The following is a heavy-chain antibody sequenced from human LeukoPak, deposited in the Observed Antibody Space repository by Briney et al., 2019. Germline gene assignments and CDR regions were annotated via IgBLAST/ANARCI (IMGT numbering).Heavy chain of an antibody. CDR1: GLTFGSYW. CDR3: AREGSGNYFYYFDY. D-gene: IGHD4-11*01. Sequence: GGSLRLSCAASGLTFGSYWMGWVRQAPGKGLEWVANIKPDGGEKYYVDSVKGRFTISRDNAKNSLYLQMSSLRDEDTAVYYCAREGSGNYFYYFDYWGQGTLVSVS. V-gene: IGHV3-7*01. CDR2: IKPDGGEK. J-gene: IGHJ4*02.